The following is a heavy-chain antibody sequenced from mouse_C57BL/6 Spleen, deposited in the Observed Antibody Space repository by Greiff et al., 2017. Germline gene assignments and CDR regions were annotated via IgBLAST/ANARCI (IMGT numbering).Heavy chain of an antibody. J-gene: IGHJ3*01. CDR2: IYPGSGST. CDR1: GYTFTSYW. D-gene: IGHD1-1*01. Sequence: QVQLQQSGAELVKPGASVKMSCKASGYTFTSYWITWVKQRPGQGLEWIGDIYPGSGSTNYNEKFKSKATLTVDTSSSTAYMQLSSLTSEDSAVYYCARWTTVRPWFAYWGQGTLVTVSA. V-gene: IGHV1-55*01. CDR3: ARWTTVRPWFAY.